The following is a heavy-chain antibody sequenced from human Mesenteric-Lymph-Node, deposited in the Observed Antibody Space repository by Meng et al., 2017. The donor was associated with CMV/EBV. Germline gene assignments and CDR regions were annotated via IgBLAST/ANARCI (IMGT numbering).Heavy chain of an antibody. Sequence: LWGLGGGSGQPGGCLRLSRSASGLNVGDKYMSWIRQAPGKGLEWVCIIYRGNNTYYIDSVKDRFTVSRDNSKNTMYLQMNSLRVEDTAVYYCTGDSVSNPNLDYWGQGTLVTVSS. CDR3: TGDSVSNPNLDY. V-gene: IGHV3-66*01. CDR1: GLNVGDKY. CDR2: IYRGNNT. J-gene: IGHJ4*02. D-gene: IGHD3-10*01.